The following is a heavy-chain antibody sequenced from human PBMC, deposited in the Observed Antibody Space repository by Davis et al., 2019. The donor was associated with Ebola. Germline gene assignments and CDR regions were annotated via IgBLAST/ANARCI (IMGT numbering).Heavy chain of an antibody. CDR1: GFAFSSYA. Sequence: PGGSLRLSCAASGFAFSSYAMNWVRQAPGKGLEWVSSITSSSNYIYYADSVKGRFTISRDNAKNSLYLQMHSLRAEDTAVYFCARPTYTGNYLGAFDLWGQGTVVTVSS. V-gene: IGHV3-21*01. D-gene: IGHD1-26*01. J-gene: IGHJ3*01. CDR2: ITSSSNYI. CDR3: ARPTYTGNYLGAFDL.